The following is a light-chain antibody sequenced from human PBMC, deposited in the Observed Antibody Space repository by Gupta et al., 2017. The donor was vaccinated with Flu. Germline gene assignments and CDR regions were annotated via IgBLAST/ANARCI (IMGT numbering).Light chain of an antibody. CDR2: EVS. Sequence: QSALTQPASVSGSPGQSITISCTGTSSDVGGYNNVSWYQQHPGKAPKLMIYEVSNRPSGISNRFSGSKSGNTASLAVSGLRTEDGADYYCTSYRSSSALYVFGSGTKVTVL. V-gene: IGLV2-14*01. J-gene: IGLJ1*01. CDR3: TSYRSSSALYV. CDR1: SSDVGGYNN.